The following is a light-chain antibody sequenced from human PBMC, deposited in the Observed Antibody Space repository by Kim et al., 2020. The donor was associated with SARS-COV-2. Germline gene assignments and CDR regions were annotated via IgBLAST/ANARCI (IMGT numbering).Light chain of an antibody. CDR1: RGVTSNY. J-gene: IGKJ5*01. CDR3: HQYGSPPST. V-gene: IGKV3-20*01. Sequence: PREKATLSCRASRGVTSNYLAWYQQKPGQAPRLLIYIASSRATGIPDRFSGSGSGTEFTLNISRLEPEDFAVYYCHQYGSPPSTFGQGTRLEIK. CDR2: IAS.